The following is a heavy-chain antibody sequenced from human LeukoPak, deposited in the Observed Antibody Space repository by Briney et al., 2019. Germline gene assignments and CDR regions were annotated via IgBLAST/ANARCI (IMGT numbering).Heavy chain of an antibody. V-gene: IGHV1-2*04. CDR3: ARAGYYGSGSFYDWFDP. Sequence: ASVKVSCKASVYTLTGYYMHWVRQAPGQRLEWMGWINPNGGGTNYAQKFQGWVTMTRDTAISTAYMELSRLRSDDTAVYYCARAGYYGSGSFYDWFDPWGQGTLVTVSS. J-gene: IGHJ5*02. CDR2: INPNGGGT. CDR1: VYTLTGYY. D-gene: IGHD3-10*01.